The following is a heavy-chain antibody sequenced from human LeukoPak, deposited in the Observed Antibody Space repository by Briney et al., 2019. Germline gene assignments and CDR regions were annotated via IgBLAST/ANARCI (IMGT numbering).Heavy chain of an antibody. D-gene: IGHD4-11*01. CDR1: GFTFDDYG. Sequence: PGGSLRLSCAASGFTFDDYGMSRVRQAPGKGLEWVSGINWNGGSTGYADSVKGRFTISRDNAKNSLYLQMNSLRAEDTALYYCARRYSYYYYMDVWGKGTTVTVSS. J-gene: IGHJ6*03. V-gene: IGHV3-20*04. CDR3: ARRYSYYYYMDV. CDR2: INWNGGST.